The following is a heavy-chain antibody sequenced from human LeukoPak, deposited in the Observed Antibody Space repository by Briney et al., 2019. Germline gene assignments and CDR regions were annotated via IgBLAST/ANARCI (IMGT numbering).Heavy chain of an antibody. CDR2: ISGSGGST. D-gene: IGHD1-26*01. CDR3: AKGCGSYLCLLDY. V-gene: IGHV3-23*01. CDR1: GFTSSSYA. J-gene: IGHJ4*02. Sequence: GGSLRLSCAASGFTSSSYAMSWVRQAPGKGLEWVSAISGSGGSTYYADSVKGRFTISRDNYKNTLYLQMNSLRAEDTAVYYCAKGCGSYLCLLDYWGQGTLVTVSS.